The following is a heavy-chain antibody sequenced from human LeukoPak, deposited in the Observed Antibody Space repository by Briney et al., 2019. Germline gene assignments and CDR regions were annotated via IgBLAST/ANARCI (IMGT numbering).Heavy chain of an antibody. CDR2: ISADNGNT. CDR3: ARTTVVTPGWFDP. Sequence: ASVKVSCKASGYTFSSYGLTWVRQAPGQGLEWMGWISADNGNTNYAQNLQGRVTMTTDTSTSTAYMELRSLTSDDTAVYYCARTTVVTPGWFDPWGQGTLVTVSS. J-gene: IGHJ5*02. V-gene: IGHV1-18*01. CDR1: GYTFSSYG. D-gene: IGHD4-23*01.